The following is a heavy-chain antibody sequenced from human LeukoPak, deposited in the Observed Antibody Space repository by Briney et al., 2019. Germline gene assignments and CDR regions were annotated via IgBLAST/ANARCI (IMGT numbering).Heavy chain of an antibody. Sequence: GSLRLSCAASGFPFSSYWMSWVRQAPGKGLEWVANIKQDGSEKYYVDSVKGRFTISRDNAKNSLYLEMNSLRAEDTAVYYCAKGTTFHFDYWGQGTLVTVSS. CDR3: AKGTTFHFDY. CDR2: IKQDGSEK. CDR1: GFPFSSYW. V-gene: IGHV3-7*03. D-gene: IGHD1-1*01. J-gene: IGHJ4*02.